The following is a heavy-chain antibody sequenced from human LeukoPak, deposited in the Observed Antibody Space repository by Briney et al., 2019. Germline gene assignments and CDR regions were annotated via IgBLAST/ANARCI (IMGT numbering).Heavy chain of an antibody. V-gene: IGHV3-15*01. CDR1: GFTFSNAW. J-gene: IGHJ5*02. D-gene: IGHD6-13*01. Sequence: GSLRLSCAASGFTFSNAWMSWVRQAPGKGLEWVGRIKSKTDGGTTDYAAPVKGRFTISRDDSKNTLYLQMNSLKTEDTAVYYCTTEPYSSSWSEGGWFDPWGQGTLVTVSS. CDR2: IKSKTDGGTT. CDR3: TTEPYSSSWSEGGWFDP.